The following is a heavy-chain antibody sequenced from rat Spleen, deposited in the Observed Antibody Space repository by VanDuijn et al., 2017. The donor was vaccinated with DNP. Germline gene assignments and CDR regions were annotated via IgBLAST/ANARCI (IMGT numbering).Heavy chain of an antibody. Sequence: VQQSGGGLVEPGRSMKLSCVASGIIFSDCDMAWVRQAPRKGLEWVATITYDGSSTYYRDSVKGRFTISRDNAKSTLYLQMDSLRSEDTATYYCTTDFERGYWGQGVMVTVSS. V-gene: IGHV5-7*01. D-gene: IGHD1-11*01. CDR1: GIIFSDCD. J-gene: IGHJ2*01. CDR3: TTDFERGY. CDR2: ITYDGSST.